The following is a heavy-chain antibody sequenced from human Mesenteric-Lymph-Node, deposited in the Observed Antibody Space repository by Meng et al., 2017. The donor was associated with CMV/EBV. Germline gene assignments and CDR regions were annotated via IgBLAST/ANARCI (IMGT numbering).Heavy chain of an antibody. CDR3: ARMTTDVDY. V-gene: IGHV4-39*07. CDR1: GGSISSSSYY. Sequence: GSLRLSCTVSGGSISSSSYYWGWIRQPPGKGLEWIESIYYSGSTYYNPSLKSRVTISVDTSKNQFSLKLSSVTAADTAVYYCARMTTDVDYWGQGTLVTVSS. CDR2: IYYSGST. D-gene: IGHD4-11*01. J-gene: IGHJ4*02.